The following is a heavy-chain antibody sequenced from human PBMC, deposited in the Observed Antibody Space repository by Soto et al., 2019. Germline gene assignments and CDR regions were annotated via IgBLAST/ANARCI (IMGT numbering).Heavy chain of an antibody. CDR2: INHSGST. V-gene: IGHV4-34*01. Sequence: SSETLSLTCAVYGGSFSGYYWSWIRQPPGKGLEWIGEINHSGSTNYNPSLKSRVTISVDTSKNQFSLKLSSVTAADTAVYYCARHGSDFWSGYYFGWFDPWGQGTLVTVSS. CDR3: ARHGSDFWSGYYFGWFDP. D-gene: IGHD3-3*01. CDR1: GGSFSGYY. J-gene: IGHJ5*02.